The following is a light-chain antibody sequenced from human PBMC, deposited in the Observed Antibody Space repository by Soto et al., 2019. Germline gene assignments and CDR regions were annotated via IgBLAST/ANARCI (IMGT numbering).Light chain of an antibody. CDR2: DAS. J-gene: IGKJ5*01. CDR3: LQHNSHPNT. Sequence: AIQLTQSPSSLSASVGDRVTITCRASQGISTLFAWYQQNPGKPPKLLIYDASSLESGVPSRFRGSGSGTEFTLTISSLQPEDFETYYCLQHNSHPNTFGQGTRLEIK. CDR1: QGISTL. V-gene: IGKV1-13*02.